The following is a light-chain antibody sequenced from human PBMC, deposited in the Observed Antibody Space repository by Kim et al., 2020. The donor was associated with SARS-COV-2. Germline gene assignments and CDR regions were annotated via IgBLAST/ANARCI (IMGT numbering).Light chain of an antibody. CDR1: NIETKS. Sequence: SYELTQPPSVSVAPGKTARITCGGNNIETKSVHWNQQKLGQAPVLVIYYDSDRPSGIPERFSGSNSGNTATLTISRVEAGDEADYYCQVWDSSSDHRVFG. J-gene: IGLJ3*02. V-gene: IGLV3-21*04. CDR3: QVWDSSSDHRV. CDR2: YDS.